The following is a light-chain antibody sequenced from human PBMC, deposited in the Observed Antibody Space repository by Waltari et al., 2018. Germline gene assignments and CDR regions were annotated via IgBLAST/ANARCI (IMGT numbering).Light chain of an antibody. V-gene: IGKV3-15*01. CDR1: QTIDNN. CDR2: GAS. Sequence: EIVVTQSPATLSVSPGERATLSCRTSQTIDNNLAWYQQKPGQTPRLLIYGASTRAIGIPARFSGSGFGTDFTLTISSLQSGDFAVYYCQQYNNWLSVTFGQGTRLEI. CDR3: QQYNNWLSVT. J-gene: IGKJ5*01.